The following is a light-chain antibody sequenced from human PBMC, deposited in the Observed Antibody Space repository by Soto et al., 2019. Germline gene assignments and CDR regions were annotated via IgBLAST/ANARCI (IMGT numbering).Light chain of an antibody. CDR2: GAS. CDR3: QQYGSSPAT. Sequence: EIVLTQSPVTLSFSPGERATLSCRASQSVSSSYLAWYQQKPGQAPRLLIYGASSRATGIPDRFSGSGSGTDFTLTISRLEPEDFAVYYCQQYGSSPATFGQGTKVEIK. V-gene: IGKV3-20*01. CDR1: QSVSSSY. J-gene: IGKJ1*01.